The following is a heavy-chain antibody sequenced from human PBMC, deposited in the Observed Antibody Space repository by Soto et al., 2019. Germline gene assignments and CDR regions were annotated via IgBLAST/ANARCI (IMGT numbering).Heavy chain of an antibody. CDR1: GFTVSSNY. CDR2: IYSGGST. V-gene: IGHV3-66*01. Sequence: SLRLSCAASGFTVSSNYMSWVRQAPGKGLEWVSVIYSGGSTYYADSVKGRFTISRDNSKNTLYLQMNSLRAEDTAVYYCAIQAVAGPYNWFDPWGQGTLVTVSS. CDR3: AIQAVAGPYNWFDP. J-gene: IGHJ5*02. D-gene: IGHD6-19*01.